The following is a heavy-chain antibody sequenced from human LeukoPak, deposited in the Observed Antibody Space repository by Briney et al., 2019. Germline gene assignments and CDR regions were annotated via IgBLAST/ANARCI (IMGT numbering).Heavy chain of an antibody. CDR3: ASESGYSYGRRFDY. CDR2: ISGSGGST. V-gene: IGHV3-23*01. CDR1: GFTFSSYA. J-gene: IGHJ4*02. D-gene: IGHD5-18*01. Sequence: GGSLRLSCAASGFTFSSYAMSWVRQAPGKGLEWVSAISGSGGSTYYADSVKGRFTISRDNSKNTLYLQMNSLRAEDAAVYYCASESGYSYGRRFDYWGQGTLVTVSS.